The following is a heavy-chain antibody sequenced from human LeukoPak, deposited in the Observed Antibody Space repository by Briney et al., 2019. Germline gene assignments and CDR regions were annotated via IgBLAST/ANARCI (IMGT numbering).Heavy chain of an antibody. Sequence: GGSLRLSCAASEFTLSSYTMHWVRQAPGKGLEWVAVISYDGSNEYYADSVKGRFTISRDNSKSTLYLQMNSLRAEDATMYYCARAPSGYYPYFDYWGQGTLVTVSS. CDR2: ISYDGSNE. D-gene: IGHD3-3*01. J-gene: IGHJ4*02. V-gene: IGHV3-30*04. CDR3: ARAPSGYYPYFDY. CDR1: EFTLSSYT.